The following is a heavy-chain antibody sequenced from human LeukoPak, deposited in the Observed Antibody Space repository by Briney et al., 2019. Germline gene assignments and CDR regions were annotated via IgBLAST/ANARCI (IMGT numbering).Heavy chain of an antibody. CDR2: IYSSGTT. Sequence: TSETLSLTSTVSGDSISSGDYYWSWIREPPGKGMEWIGHIYSSGTTYYNPPLKSRGIISVDTSKNQFSLKLSSVTAADTAVYYCARGVSEHRAFYDWFDPWGQGTLVTVSS. CDR3: ARGVSEHRAFYDWFDP. V-gene: IGHV4-30-4*08. D-gene: IGHD2/OR15-2a*01. J-gene: IGHJ5*02. CDR1: GDSISSGDYY.